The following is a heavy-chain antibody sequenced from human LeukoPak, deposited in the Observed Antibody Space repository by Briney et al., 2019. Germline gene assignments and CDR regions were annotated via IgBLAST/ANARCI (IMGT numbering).Heavy chain of an antibody. CDR2: ISFDGSNK. V-gene: IGHV3-33*05. J-gene: IGHJ6*03. Sequence: GRSMRLSCAASGFTFSIYGMHWVRQAPGKGLEWVAVISFDGSNKYYAVSVKGRFTISRDNAKNTLYLQMNRLRAEDTAVYYCARGNVLLWFGESPGEYYMDVWGKGTTVTVSS. CDR3: ARGNVLLWFGESPGEYYMDV. CDR1: GFTFSIYG. D-gene: IGHD3-10*01.